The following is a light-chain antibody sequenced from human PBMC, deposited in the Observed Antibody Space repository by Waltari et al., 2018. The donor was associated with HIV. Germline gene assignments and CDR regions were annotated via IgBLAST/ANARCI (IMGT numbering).Light chain of an antibody. CDR2: GVN. Sequence: QSALTQPASVSGSPGQSITISCTATSNDLAFYNFFSWYQQHPGKAPQLIIFGVNNRPSGLSYRFSGSKSDNTASLTISGLQADDEADYYCSSFAYTGTLVFGGGTRLTVL. J-gene: IGLJ3*02. CDR1: SNDLAFYNF. V-gene: IGLV2-14*01. CDR3: SSFAYTGTLV.